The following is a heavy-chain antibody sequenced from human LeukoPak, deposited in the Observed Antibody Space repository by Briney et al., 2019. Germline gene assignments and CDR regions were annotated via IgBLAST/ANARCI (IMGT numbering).Heavy chain of an antibody. J-gene: IGHJ4*02. Sequence: GGSLRLSCAASGFTFSSYAMSWVRQAPGKGLEWVSAISGSGGSTYYADSVKGRFTISRDNSKNTLYLQMNSLRAKDTAVYYCAKDLRYCSSTSCLSSFDYWGQGTLVTVSS. D-gene: IGHD2-2*01. CDR1: GFTFSSYA. V-gene: IGHV3-23*01. CDR3: AKDLRYCSSTSCLSSFDY. CDR2: ISGSGGST.